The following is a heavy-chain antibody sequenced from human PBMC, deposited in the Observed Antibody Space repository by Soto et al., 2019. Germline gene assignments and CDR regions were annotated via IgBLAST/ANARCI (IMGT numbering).Heavy chain of an antibody. D-gene: IGHD6-13*01. Sequence: QVQLVQSGAEVKKPGASVKVSCKASGYTFTSYGISWVRQAPGQGLEWMGWISAYNGNTNYAQKLQGRVTMTTDTSTSTAYMELRSLRSDDTAVYYCASDLGYSSSWYYYYYGMDVWGQGTTVTVSS. CDR2: ISAYNGNT. J-gene: IGHJ6*02. V-gene: IGHV1-18*01. CDR1: GYTFTSYG. CDR3: ASDLGYSSSWYYYYYGMDV.